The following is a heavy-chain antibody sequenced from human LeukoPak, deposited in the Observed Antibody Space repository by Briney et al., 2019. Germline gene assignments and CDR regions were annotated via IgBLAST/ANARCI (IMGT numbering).Heavy chain of an antibody. CDR1: GGPISSYC. V-gene: IGHV4-59*01. D-gene: IGHD6-13*01. CDR2: IYYSGST. CDR3: ARESPSSWYGIDF. J-gene: IGHJ4*02. Sequence: SETLSLTCIVSGGPISSYCWSWIRQPPGKGLEWIGYIYYSGSTNYNPSLKSRVTISVDTSKNQFSLYLNSVTAADTAVYYCARESPSSWYGIDFWGQGTLVTVSS.